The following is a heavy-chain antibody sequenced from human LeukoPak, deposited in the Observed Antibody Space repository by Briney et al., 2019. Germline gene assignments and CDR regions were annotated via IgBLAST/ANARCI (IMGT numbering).Heavy chain of an antibody. CDR3: ARDLSPVVRASPMGY. Sequence: GGSLRLSCEASGFSFTSYAMHWVRQAQGKGLEWVALITYDGYYKYYSDSVKGRFTISSDTSKNTLYLQMNSLRAEDTAVYYCARDLSPVVRASPMGYWGQGTLVTVSS. J-gene: IGHJ4*02. CDR1: GFSFTSYA. D-gene: IGHD3-10*01. V-gene: IGHV3-30*03. CDR2: ITYDGYYK.